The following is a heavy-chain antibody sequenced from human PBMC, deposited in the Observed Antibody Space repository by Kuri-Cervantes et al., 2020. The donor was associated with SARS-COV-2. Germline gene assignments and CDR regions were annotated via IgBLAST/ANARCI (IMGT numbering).Heavy chain of an antibody. J-gene: IGHJ4*02. Sequence: LRLSCAASGFTFSSYAMHWVRQAPGKGLEWVAVISYDGSNKYYADSVKGRFTISRDNSKNTLYLQMNSLRAEDTAVYYCARTFSGSYWGYFDYWGQGTLVTVSS. D-gene: IGHD1-26*01. CDR1: GFTFSSYA. CDR3: ARTFSGSYWGYFDY. CDR2: ISYDGSNK. V-gene: IGHV3-30-3*01.